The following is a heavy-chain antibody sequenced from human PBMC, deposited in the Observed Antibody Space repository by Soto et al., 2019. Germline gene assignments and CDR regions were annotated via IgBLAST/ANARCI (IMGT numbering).Heavy chain of an antibody. J-gene: IGHJ4*02. D-gene: IGHD3-16*02. CDR1: GFTFSSYA. Sequence: RRLSCAASGFTFSSYAISWVRQAPGKGLEWVSAISGSGGSTYYAASVKGRFTISRDNSKNTLYLQMNSLRAEDTAVYYCAKDLQRDMITFGGVIVFDYWGQGTLVTVSS. V-gene: IGHV3-23*01. CDR3: AKDLQRDMITFGGVIVFDY. CDR2: ISGSGGST.